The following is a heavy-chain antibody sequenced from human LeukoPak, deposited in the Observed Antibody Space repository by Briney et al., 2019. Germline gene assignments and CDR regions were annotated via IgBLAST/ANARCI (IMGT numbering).Heavy chain of an antibody. D-gene: IGHD6-19*01. Sequence: SETLSLTCSVSGGSISSYYWSWIRQPPGKGLDWIGYIYYSGSTNYNPSLESRVIISIDTSKNQFSLNLSSVTAADTAVYYCASLSGVSGAFDIWGQGTVVTVSS. J-gene: IGHJ3*02. CDR1: GGSISSYY. CDR3: ASLSGVSGAFDI. V-gene: IGHV4-59*01. CDR2: IYYSGST.